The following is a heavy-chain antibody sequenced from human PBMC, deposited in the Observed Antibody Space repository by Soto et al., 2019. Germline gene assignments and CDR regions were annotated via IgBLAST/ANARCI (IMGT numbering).Heavy chain of an antibody. CDR1: GGSISSSSYY. Sequence: SETLSLTCTVSGGSISSSSYYWGWIRQPPGKGLEWIGSIYYSGSTYYNPSLKSRVTISVDTSKNQFSLKLSSVTAADTAVYYCASGRVVIDAFDIWGPGTMVTVSS. J-gene: IGHJ3*02. V-gene: IGHV4-39*01. D-gene: IGHD2-21*01. CDR2: IYYSGST. CDR3: ASGRVVIDAFDI.